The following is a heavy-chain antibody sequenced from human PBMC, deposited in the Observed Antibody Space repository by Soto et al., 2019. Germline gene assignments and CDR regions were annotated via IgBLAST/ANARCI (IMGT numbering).Heavy chain of an antibody. CDR1: GSTVSGHW. CDR2: ISPDGSVT. CDR3: ARGINYAMDV. V-gene: IGHV3-74*01. J-gene: IGHJ6*02. Sequence: EVQLVESGGGSVQPGGSLRLSCAASGSTVSGHWMHWVRQEPGRGLVWVSLISPDGSVTTYADSVKGRFTISRDNAKNTLTLQMNSLRAEDTAVYYSARGINYAMDVWGQGTTVTVSS.